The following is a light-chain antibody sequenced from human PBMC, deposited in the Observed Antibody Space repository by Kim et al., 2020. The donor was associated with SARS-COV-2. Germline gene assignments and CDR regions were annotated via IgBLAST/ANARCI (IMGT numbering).Light chain of an antibody. CDR3: QRYNGAPWT. Sequence: ASIRDRVTITCRASQAISKYLAWYQQKPGKAPKLLIHGASTLQSGVPSRFSGSGFGTDFTLTISSLQPEDVATYYCQRYNGAPWTFGQGTKVEIK. CDR2: GAS. V-gene: IGKV1-27*01. CDR1: QAISKY. J-gene: IGKJ1*01.